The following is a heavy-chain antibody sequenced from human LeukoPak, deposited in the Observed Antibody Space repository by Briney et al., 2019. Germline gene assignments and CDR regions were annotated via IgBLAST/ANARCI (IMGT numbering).Heavy chain of an antibody. CDR2: INHSGST. Sequence: SETLSLTCAVYGGSLSGYYWSWIRQPPGKGLEWIGEINHSGSTNYNPSRKSRVNISVDTSKNQFSLQLSSVTAADTAVYYCAREMRYCSSTSCRKDYFDYWGQGTLLTVSS. D-gene: IGHD2-2*01. CDR1: GGSLSGYY. V-gene: IGHV4-34*01. J-gene: IGHJ4*02. CDR3: AREMRYCSSTSCRKDYFDY.